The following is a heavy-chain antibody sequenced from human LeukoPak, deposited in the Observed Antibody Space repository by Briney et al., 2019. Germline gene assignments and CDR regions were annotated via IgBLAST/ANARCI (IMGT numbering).Heavy chain of an antibody. CDR3: ARHGDYGNYFYYGLDV. J-gene: IGHJ6*02. CDR2: IYYSGST. CDR1: GGSFSGYY. D-gene: IGHD4-17*01. Sequence: SETLSLTCAVYGGSFSGYYWSWIRQPPGKGLEWSGDIYYSGSTNYNPSLRSRVTISVDTSKEQFSLKLSSVTAADTAVYYCARHGDYGNYFYYGLDVWGQGTTVTVSS. V-gene: IGHV4-59*08.